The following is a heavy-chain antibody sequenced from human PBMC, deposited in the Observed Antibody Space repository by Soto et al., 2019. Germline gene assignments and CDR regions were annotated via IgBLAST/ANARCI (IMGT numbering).Heavy chain of an antibody. CDR1: GGSFSGHS. CDR2: INHSGRV. V-gene: IGHV4-34*01. CDR3: STRAYDTNGYYRFDP. D-gene: IGHD3-22*01. J-gene: IGHJ5*01. Sequence: SETLSLTCAVYGGSFSGHSWTWIRQSPGKGLEWIGDINHSGRVNYSPSLKSRVTISLDTSRNQFSLTLSAVTAADTAMYYCSTRAYDTNGYYRFDPWGQGTLVTVSS.